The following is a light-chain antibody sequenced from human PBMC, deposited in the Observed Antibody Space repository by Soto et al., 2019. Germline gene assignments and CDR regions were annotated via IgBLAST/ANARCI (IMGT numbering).Light chain of an antibody. V-gene: IGLV2-8*01. CDR2: EVN. CDR3: SSYAASNNRV. Sequence: LTQPPSASGSPGQSVTISCTGTSSDVGGYDYVSWYQQHPGKAPKLIIYEVNERPSGVPDRFSGSKSGNTASLTVSGLQAEYEADYSCSSYAASNNRVFGTVTEVTV. CDR1: SSDVGGYDY. J-gene: IGLJ1*01.